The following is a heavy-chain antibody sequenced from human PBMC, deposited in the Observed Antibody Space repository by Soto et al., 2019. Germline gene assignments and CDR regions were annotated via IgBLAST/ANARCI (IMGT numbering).Heavy chain of an antibody. Sequence: ASVKVSCKVSGYTLTELSMHWVRQAPGKGLEWMGGFDPEDGETIYAQKFQGRVTMTEDTSTDTAYMELSSLRSEDTAVYYCATRYFEWSGDAFDIWGQGTMVTVSS. V-gene: IGHV1-24*01. J-gene: IGHJ3*02. CDR2: FDPEDGET. D-gene: IGHD3-9*01. CDR1: GYTLTELS. CDR3: ATRYFEWSGDAFDI.